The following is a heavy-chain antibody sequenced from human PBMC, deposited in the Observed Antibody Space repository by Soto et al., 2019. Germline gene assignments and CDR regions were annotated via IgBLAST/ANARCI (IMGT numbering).Heavy chain of an antibody. V-gene: IGHV3-30*18. CDR2: ILYDGRDK. Sequence: QVQLVESGGGVVQPGTSLRLSCAASGFTFGNYGMHWVRQPPGKGLEWISSILYDGRDKYYADSVKGRFTISRDGSKNTLYLQMVSLRPEDTAVYYCAKWGEVSHNPGGNYYYGMDVWGQGTTVTVSS. J-gene: IGHJ6*02. CDR1: GFTFGNYG. CDR3: AKWGEVSHNPGGNYYYGMDV. D-gene: IGHD3-16*01.